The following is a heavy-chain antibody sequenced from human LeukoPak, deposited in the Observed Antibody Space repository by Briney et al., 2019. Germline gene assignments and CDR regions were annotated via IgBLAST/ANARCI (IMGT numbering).Heavy chain of an antibody. Sequence: GGSLRLSCAPPGFIFSSYGMTWVRQAPGKELEWVAFIRYDGSNKYYADSVKGRFTISRDNSKNTLYLQMNSLRAEDTAVYYCAKDRGRAFYYGSGNYFAKASDYWGQGTLVTVSS. D-gene: IGHD3-10*01. J-gene: IGHJ4*02. CDR3: AKDRGRAFYYGSGNYFAKASDY. V-gene: IGHV3-30*02. CDR1: GFIFSSYG. CDR2: IRYDGSNK.